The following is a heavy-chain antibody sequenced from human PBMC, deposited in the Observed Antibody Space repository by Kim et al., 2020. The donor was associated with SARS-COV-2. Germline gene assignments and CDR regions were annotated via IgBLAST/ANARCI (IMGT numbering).Heavy chain of an antibody. D-gene: IGHD6-19*01. Sequence: SETLSLTCTVSGASISSGGYFWTWIRQSPGKGLEWIGSIFYSGNTYYSPSLKSRLTISLDTSKNQFSLNLYSVTAADTAVYYCARRGAVAGNPVFDYWG. CDR2: IFYSGNT. CDR3: ARRGAVAGNPVFDY. J-gene: IGHJ4*01. V-gene: IGHV4-39*01. CDR1: GASISSGGYF.